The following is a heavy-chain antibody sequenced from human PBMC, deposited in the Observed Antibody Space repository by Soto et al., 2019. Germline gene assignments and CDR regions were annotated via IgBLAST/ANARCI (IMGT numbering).Heavy chain of an antibody. V-gene: IGHV1-18*01. Sequence: QVQLVQSGGEMKKPGASMKVSCKASGYTFTNYGISWVRQAPGQGLEWVGWISGYNGDTNYAQKFQGRVIMTTDTSTSTAYMELRTLTSDDTAVYYCARDYDIWGEDWFDPWGQGTLVTVSS. J-gene: IGHJ5*02. D-gene: IGHD3-9*01. CDR3: ARDYDIWGEDWFDP. CDR1: GYTFTNYG. CDR2: ISGYNGDT.